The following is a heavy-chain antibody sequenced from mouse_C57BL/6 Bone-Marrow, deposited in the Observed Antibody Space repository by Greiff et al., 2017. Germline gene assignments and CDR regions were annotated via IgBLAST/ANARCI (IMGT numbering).Heavy chain of an antibody. D-gene: IGHD1-1*01. CDR1: GYAFSSSW. J-gene: IGHJ1*03. Sequence: SGPELVKPGASVKISCKASGYAFSSSWMNWVKQRPGKGLEWIGRIYPGDGDTNYNGKFKGKATLTADKSSSTAYMQLSSLTSEDSAVYFCARSDYYGSSLWYFDVWGTGTTVTVSS. CDR3: ARSDYYGSSLWYFDV. CDR2: IYPGDGDT. V-gene: IGHV1-82*01.